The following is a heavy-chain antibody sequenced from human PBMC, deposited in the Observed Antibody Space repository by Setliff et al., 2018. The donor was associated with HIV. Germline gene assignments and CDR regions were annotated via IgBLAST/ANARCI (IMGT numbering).Heavy chain of an antibody. CDR1: GGSISGFY. Sequence: ETLSLTCTVSGGSISGFYWSWFRQPAGKGLEWIGRIYARIKSANYNPSLKSRITMSVDTSENQLSLRLSSVTSADTAVYYCARDRGPYCSGSICHPPHPSYMDVWGKGTTVTAP. CDR2: IYARIKSA. D-gene: IGHD2-15*01. CDR3: ARDRGPYCSGSICHPPHPSYMDV. V-gene: IGHV4-4*07. J-gene: IGHJ6*03.